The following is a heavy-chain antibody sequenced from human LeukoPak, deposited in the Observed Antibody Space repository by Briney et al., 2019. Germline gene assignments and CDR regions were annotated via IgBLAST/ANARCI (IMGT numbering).Heavy chain of an antibody. J-gene: IGHJ4*02. Sequence: PGGSLRLSCTASGFAFSDYAMSWVRQAPGKGLEWVGFIRNKANGGTADYAASVKGRFTISRDDSKTIAYLQMNSLKTEDTAVYYCSRAYSTGWLGMNDYWGQGALVTVSS. D-gene: IGHD6-13*01. CDR1: GFAFSDYA. V-gene: IGHV3-49*04. CDR3: SRAYSTGWLGMNDY. CDR2: IRNKANGGTA.